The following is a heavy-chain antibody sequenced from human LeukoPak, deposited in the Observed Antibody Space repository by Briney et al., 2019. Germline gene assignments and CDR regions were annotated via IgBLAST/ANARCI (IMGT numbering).Heavy chain of an antibody. CDR2: IHSSGGT. V-gene: IGHV4-4*09. D-gene: IGHD3-22*01. Sequence: SETLSLTCTVSGGSISGYYWDWIRQPPGQGLEWIGYIHSSGGTHYSPSLESRVTMSVGTSKNQFSLKLTSVTAADTAVYYCARHHRSGSGGTYFDYWGQGTLVTVSS. CDR3: ARHHRSGSGGTYFDY. CDR1: GGSISGYY. J-gene: IGHJ4*02.